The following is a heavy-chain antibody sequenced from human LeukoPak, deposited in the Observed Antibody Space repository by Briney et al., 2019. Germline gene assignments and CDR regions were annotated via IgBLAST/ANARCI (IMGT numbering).Heavy chain of an antibody. CDR3: ARRDSSSWYFDY. CDR2: IYTSGST. V-gene: IGHV4-4*07. D-gene: IGHD6-13*01. CDR1: GGSISSYY. Sequence: SGTLSLTCTVSGGSISSYYWSWIRQPAGKGLEWIGRIYTSGSTNYNPSLKSRVTMSVDTSKNQFSLKVNSVTAADTAVYYCARRDSSSWYFDYWGQGTLVTVSS. J-gene: IGHJ4*02.